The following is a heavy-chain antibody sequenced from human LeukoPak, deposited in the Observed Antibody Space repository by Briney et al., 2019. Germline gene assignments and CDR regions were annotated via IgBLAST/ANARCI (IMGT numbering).Heavy chain of an antibody. Sequence: ASVKVSFKASGYTFTGYYMHWVRQAPGQGLEWMGWINPNSGGTNYAQKFRGRVTMTRDTSISTAYMELTRLRSDDTAVYYCALLQLERSFDYWGQGTLVTVSS. J-gene: IGHJ4*02. CDR2: INPNSGGT. D-gene: IGHD1-1*01. V-gene: IGHV1-2*02. CDR1: GYTFTGYY. CDR3: ALLQLERSFDY.